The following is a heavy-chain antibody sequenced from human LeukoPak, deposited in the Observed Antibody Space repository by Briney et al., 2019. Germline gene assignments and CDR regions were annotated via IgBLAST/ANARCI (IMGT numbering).Heavy chain of an antibody. J-gene: IGHJ4*02. D-gene: IGHD2-2*01. CDR1: GFTLSSYG. Sequence: PGGSLRLSCAASGFTLSSYGMHWVRQAPGKGLEWVAVIWYDGSNKYYADSVKGRFTISRDNSKNTLYLQMNSLRAEDTAVYYCAKVSAAAYYFDYWGQGTLVTVSS. CDR3: AKVSAAAYYFDY. V-gene: IGHV3-33*06. CDR2: IWYDGSNK.